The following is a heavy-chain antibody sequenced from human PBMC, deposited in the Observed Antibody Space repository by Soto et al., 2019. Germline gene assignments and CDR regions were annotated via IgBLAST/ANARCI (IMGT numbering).Heavy chain of an antibody. D-gene: IGHD3-10*01. CDR2: IGSSGTYT. J-gene: IGHJ6*02. Sequence: QAQLVESGGGLVKPGGSLRLSCAASGFTFSDYYMSWIRQAPGKGLEWVAYIGSSGTYTNYADSVKGRFTISRDNVMKSLYLQMNRLGGDDTALYYCARVPYYYTSGTDYGMDVWGPGTTVTVSS. V-gene: IGHV3-11*06. CDR1: GFTFSDYY. CDR3: ARVPYYYTSGTDYGMDV.